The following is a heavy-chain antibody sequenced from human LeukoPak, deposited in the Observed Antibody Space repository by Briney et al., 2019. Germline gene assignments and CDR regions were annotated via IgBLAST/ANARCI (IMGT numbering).Heavy chain of an antibody. V-gene: IGHV3-21*01. Sequence: GALRLSCAASGFTFSSYSMNWVRQAPGKGLEWVSSISSSSSYIYYADSVKGRFTISRDNAKNSLYLQMNSLRAEDTAVYYCAELGITMIGGVWGKGTTVTISS. D-gene: IGHD3-10*02. CDR2: ISSSSSYI. CDR3: AELGITMIGGV. CDR1: GFTFSSYS. J-gene: IGHJ6*04.